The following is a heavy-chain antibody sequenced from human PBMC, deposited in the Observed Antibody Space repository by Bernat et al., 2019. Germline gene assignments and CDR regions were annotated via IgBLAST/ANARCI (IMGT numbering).Heavy chain of an antibody. J-gene: IGHJ2*01. V-gene: IGHV1-24*01. CDR3: ATVMEPGFPRVRELCFDL. Sequence: QVQLVQSGAEVKKPGASVKVSCKVSGYTLTELSMHWVRQAPGKGLEWMGGFDPEDGETIYAQKFQGRVTMTEDTSTDTAYMELSSLRSEDTAVYYCATVMEPGFPRVRELCFDLWGRGTLVTVSP. CDR1: GYTLTELS. D-gene: IGHD3-16*01. CDR2: FDPEDGET.